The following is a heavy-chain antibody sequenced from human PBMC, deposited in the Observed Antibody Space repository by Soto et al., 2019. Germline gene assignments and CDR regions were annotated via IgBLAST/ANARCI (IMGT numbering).Heavy chain of an antibody. Sequence: SDTLSLTCTVSGGSISSSSYYWGWISQPPGKGLEWIGSIYYSGSTYYNPSLKSRVTISVDTSKNQFSLKLSSVTAADTAVYYCARHIGAGIYYYYGMEVWGQGTTVTGSS. J-gene: IGHJ6*02. D-gene: IGHD6-13*01. CDR3: ARHIGAGIYYYYGMEV. CDR2: IYYSGST. CDR1: GGSISSSSYY. V-gene: IGHV4-39*01.